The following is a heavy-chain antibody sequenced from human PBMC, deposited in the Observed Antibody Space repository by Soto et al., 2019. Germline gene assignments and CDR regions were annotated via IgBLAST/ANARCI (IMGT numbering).Heavy chain of an antibody. CDR1: GFIFATHT. CDR2: ITGSGIYT. CDR3: VKEGISNYNAYFDY. J-gene: IGHJ4*02. D-gene: IGHD4-4*01. Sequence: VQLVESGGGLVKPGGSLRLSCAASGFIFATHTINWVRQAPGKGLEWVSSITGSGIYTRYADSVKGRFTISRDNAKASLYLQMNILGAEDTAVYYCVKEGISNYNAYFDYWGQGTLVTVSS. V-gene: IGHV3-21*02.